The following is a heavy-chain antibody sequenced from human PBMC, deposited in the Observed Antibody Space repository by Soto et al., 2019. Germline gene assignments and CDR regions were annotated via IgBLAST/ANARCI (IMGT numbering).Heavy chain of an antibody. D-gene: IGHD3-3*01. CDR3: AKGRYDFWSPYYFDS. CDR2: ITWNSRVL. Sequence: LRLSCVGTGLNFDDFAMHWVRQAPGKGLEWVSGITWNSRVLAYADSVKGRFTISRDNARNSLYLQMDSLRDEDTALYYCAKGRYDFWSPYYFDSWGQGTLVTVSS. J-gene: IGHJ4*02. V-gene: IGHV3-9*01. CDR1: GLNFDDFA.